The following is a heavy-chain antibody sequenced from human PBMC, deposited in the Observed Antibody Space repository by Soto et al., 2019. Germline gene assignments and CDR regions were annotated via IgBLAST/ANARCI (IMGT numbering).Heavy chain of an antibody. CDR3: ARDQSVTTTFWFDP. V-gene: IGHV1-18*01. J-gene: IGHJ5*02. CDR1: GYTFTSYG. D-gene: IGHD4-17*01. CDR2: ISAYNGNT. Sequence: GASVKVSCKASGYTFTSYGISWVRQAPGQGLEWMGWISAYNGNTNYAQKLQGRVTMTTDTSTSTAYMELRSLRSDDTAVYYCARDQSVTTTFWFDPCGEGTLVTVSS.